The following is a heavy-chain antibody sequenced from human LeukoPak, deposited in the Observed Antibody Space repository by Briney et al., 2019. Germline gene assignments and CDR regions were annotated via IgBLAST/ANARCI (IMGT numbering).Heavy chain of an antibody. J-gene: IGHJ4*02. D-gene: IGHD3-3*01. CDR3: GVDSRGRFLEWLLSR. Sequence: SETLSLTCTVSGGSISSSSYYWGWIRQPPGKGLEWIGSIYYSGSTYYNPSLKSRVTISVDTSKNQFSLKLSSVTAADTAVYYCGVDSRGRFLEWLLSRWGQGTLVTVSS. CDR2: IYYSGST. CDR1: GGSISSSSYY. V-gene: IGHV4-39*07.